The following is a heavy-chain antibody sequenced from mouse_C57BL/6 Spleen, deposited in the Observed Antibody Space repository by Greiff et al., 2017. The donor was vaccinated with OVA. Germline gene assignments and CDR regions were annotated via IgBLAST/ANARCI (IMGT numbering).Heavy chain of an antibody. D-gene: IGHD1-1*01. CDR1: GFTFSDYG. CDR2: ISSGSSTI. Sequence: EVKLVESGGGLVKPGGSLKLSCAASGFTFSDYGMHWVRQAPEKGLEWVAYISSGSSTIYYADTVKGRFTISRDNAKNTLFLQMTSLRSEDTAMYYSARKGTVVSHFDYWGQGTTLTVSS. CDR3: ARKGTVVSHFDY. J-gene: IGHJ2*01. V-gene: IGHV5-17*01.